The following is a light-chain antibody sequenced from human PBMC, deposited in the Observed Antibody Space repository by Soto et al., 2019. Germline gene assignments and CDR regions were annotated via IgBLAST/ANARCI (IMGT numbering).Light chain of an antibody. Sequence: DIVMTQSPASLAVSLGERATINCKSSQSILHSSNNKDFLAWYQQRPGQPPKLLIYWASTRESGVPDRFSGSGSGTDLPLTVSSLQAEDVAVYYCQHSYGTPLTFGGGTKVEL. V-gene: IGKV4-1*01. CDR1: QSILHSSNNKDF. CDR3: QHSYGTPLT. J-gene: IGKJ4*01. CDR2: WAS.